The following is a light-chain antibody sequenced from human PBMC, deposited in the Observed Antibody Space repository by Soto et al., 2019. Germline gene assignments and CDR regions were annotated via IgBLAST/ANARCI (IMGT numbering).Light chain of an antibody. V-gene: IGKV3-15*01. CDR2: GAS. Sequence: EVVMTQSPATLSLSPGARATVSCRTSQGIGSNLAWYQQKPGQAPRLLIYGASTRAAGVPARFSGSGSGTEFTLSLSSLQSAGFALYYCQQYSDWPPVTFGGVTKVELK. CDR1: QGIGSN. CDR3: QQYSDWPPVT. J-gene: IGKJ4*01.